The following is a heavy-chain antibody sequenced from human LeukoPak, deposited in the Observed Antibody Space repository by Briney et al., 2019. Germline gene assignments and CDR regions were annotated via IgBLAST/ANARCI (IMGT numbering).Heavy chain of an antibody. CDR2: TYYRSKWKN. CDR3: ARETEGDLRDSTWVNRYLQR. V-gene: IGHV6-1*01. CDR1: GDRVSSNSAA. D-gene: IGHD6-13*01. J-gene: IGHJ1*01. Sequence: SQTLSLTCAISGDRVSSNSAAWNWIRQSPSRGLEWLGRTYYRSKWKNDYATSVKSRITIDADTSKNQISLSLTSLTPDDTAVYYCARETEGDLRDSTWVNRYLQRWGQGTLVTVSS.